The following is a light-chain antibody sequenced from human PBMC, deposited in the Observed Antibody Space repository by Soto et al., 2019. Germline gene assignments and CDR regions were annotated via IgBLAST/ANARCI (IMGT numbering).Light chain of an antibody. CDR3: QQRYSTPPIT. J-gene: IGKJ5*01. CDR1: QSISSY. V-gene: IGKV1-39*01. Sequence: DIQMTQSPSSLSASVGDRVTITCRASQSISSYLYWYQQKPGKAPKLLIYAASSLQSGVPSRFSGSGSGTDFTLTISSLQPEDFAPYYCQQRYSTPPITFGQGTRLEIK. CDR2: AAS.